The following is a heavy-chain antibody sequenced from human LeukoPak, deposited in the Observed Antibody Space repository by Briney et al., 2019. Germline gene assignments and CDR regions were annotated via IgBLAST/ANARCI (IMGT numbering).Heavy chain of an antibody. Sequence: GGSLRLSCAASGFTVSSYYMSWVRQAPGKGLEWVSGISWNSGSIGYADSVKGRFTISRDNAKNSLYLQMNSLRAEDTAVYYCARDSTRYYYDSSGYGFDYWGQGTLVTVSS. J-gene: IGHJ4*02. CDR1: GFTVSSYY. D-gene: IGHD3-22*01. V-gene: IGHV3-48*04. CDR3: ARDSTRYYYDSSGYGFDY. CDR2: ISWNSGSI.